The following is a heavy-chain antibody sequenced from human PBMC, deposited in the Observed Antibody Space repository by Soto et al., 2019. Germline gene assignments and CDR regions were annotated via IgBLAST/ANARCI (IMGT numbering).Heavy chain of an antibody. CDR3: ARGVPAAGPENWFDP. Sequence: SETLSLTCAVYGGSFSGYYWSWIRQPPGKGLERIGEINHSGSTNYNPSLKSRVTISVDTSKNQFSLKLSSVTAADTAVYYCARGVPAAGPENWFDPWGRGTLVPVSS. J-gene: IGHJ5*02. D-gene: IGHD6-25*01. V-gene: IGHV4-34*01. CDR1: GGSFSGYY. CDR2: INHSGST.